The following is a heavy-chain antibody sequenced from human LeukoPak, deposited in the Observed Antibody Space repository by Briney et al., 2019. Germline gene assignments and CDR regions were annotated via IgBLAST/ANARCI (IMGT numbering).Heavy chain of an antibody. CDR3: ARDIATIQHQD. Sequence: ASVKVSCKTSAYTFSNYGFNWVRQAPGQGLEWMGWISAYSGNTNYVEKFQGRVTMTTDTSTSTAYMELRSLRSDDTAVYYCARDIATIQHQDWGQGTLVTVSS. D-gene: IGHD5-18*01. CDR2: ISAYSGNT. CDR1: AYTFSNYG. V-gene: IGHV1-18*01. J-gene: IGHJ4*02.